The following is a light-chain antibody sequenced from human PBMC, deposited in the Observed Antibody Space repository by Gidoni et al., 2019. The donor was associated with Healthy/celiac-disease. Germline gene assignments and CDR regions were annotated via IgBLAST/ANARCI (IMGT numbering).Light chain of an antibody. Sequence: EIVLTQSPGTLSLSPGERATLSCRASQSVSSSYLAWYQQKPGQAPRLLIYGASSRATGIPDRFSGSGSGTDFTLTISRLEPEDFAVYYCQQYGSSPLRTFXPXTKVDIK. CDR1: QSVSSSY. J-gene: IGKJ3*01. CDR3: QQYGSSPLRT. V-gene: IGKV3-20*01. CDR2: GAS.